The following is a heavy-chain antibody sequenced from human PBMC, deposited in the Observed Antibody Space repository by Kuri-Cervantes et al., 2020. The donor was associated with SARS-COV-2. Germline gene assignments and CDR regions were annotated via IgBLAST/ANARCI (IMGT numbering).Heavy chain of an antibody. CDR2: IIPTFGIE. D-gene: IGHD4-17*01. V-gene: IGHV1-69*05. CDR3: ANWPPYGDYAEYAFDI. J-gene: IGHJ3*02. Sequence: SVKVSCKASGGTFSSYGISWVRQAPGQGLEWMGGIIPTFGIENYAQKFQGRVTITTDESTSTAYMELSSLRSEDTAVYYCANWPPYGDYAEYAFDIWGQGTMVTVSS. CDR1: GGTFSSYG.